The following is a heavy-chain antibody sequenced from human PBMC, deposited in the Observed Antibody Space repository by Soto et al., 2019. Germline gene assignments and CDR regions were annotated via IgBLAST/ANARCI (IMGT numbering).Heavy chain of an antibody. Sequence: ASLKVSCKASGYTFTTYAMHWVRQAPGQRLEWMGRINAANGNTKYSQKFQDRITITRDTSASTAYMELSSLRSEDTAVYYCARVGMELPTETYYFDYWGQGSLVTVSS. J-gene: IGHJ4*02. CDR1: GYTFTTYA. CDR2: INAANGNT. D-gene: IGHD1-7*01. V-gene: IGHV1-3*01. CDR3: ARVGMELPTETYYFDY.